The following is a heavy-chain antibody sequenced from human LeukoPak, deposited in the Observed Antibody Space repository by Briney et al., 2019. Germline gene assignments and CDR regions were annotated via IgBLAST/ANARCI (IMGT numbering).Heavy chain of an antibody. CDR3: ARDRHAQITVTKPAYLDY. V-gene: IGHV1-46*01. CDR1: GYAFSTYY. CDR2: INPSGGST. J-gene: IGHJ4*02. Sequence: ASVKVSCKPSGYAFSTYYIQWVRQAPGQGPEWMGIINPSGGSTNYAQRFQGRVTMTRDMSTRTLYLELTSLRSEDTAVYYCARDRHAQITVTKPAYLDYWGQGTLVTVSS. D-gene: IGHD4-17*01.